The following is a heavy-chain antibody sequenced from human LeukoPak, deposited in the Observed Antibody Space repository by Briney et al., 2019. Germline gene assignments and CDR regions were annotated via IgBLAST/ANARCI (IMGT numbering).Heavy chain of an antibody. V-gene: IGHV4-4*07. CDR2: IYTSGS. J-gene: IGHJ4*02. CDR1: GGSISSYY. CDR3: ARLQVGPTTHFNY. D-gene: IGHD1-26*01. Sequence: SETLSLTCTVSGGSISSYYWSWIRQPAGKGLEWIGRIYTSGSNYNPSLKSRVTMSVDTSKNQFSLKLSSVTAADTAVYYCARLQVGPTTHFNYRGQGTLVTVSS.